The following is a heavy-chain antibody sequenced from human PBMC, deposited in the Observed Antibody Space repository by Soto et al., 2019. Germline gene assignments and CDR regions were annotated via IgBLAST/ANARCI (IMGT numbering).Heavy chain of an antibody. Sequence: QVQLVESGGGVVQPGRSLRLSCAASGFTFSSYGMHWVRQAPGKGLEWVAVISYDGSNKYYADSVKGRFTISRDNSKQTLYLQMNSLRAEDTAVYYCAKDGSTYRGGWVDCWGQGTLVTVSS. D-gene: IGHD6-19*01. CDR3: AKDGSTYRGGWVDC. CDR1: GFTFSSYG. CDR2: ISYDGSNK. J-gene: IGHJ4*02. V-gene: IGHV3-30*18.